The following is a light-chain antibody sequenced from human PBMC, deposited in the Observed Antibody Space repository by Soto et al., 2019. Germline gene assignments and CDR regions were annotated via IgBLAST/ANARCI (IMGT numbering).Light chain of an antibody. J-gene: IGLJ2*01. CDR3: KSYTSSSTLV. CDR1: SSDIGGYNF. Sequence: QSALTQPASVSGSPGQSITISCTGTSSDIGGYNFVSWYQQRPGKAPKLLIYDVSNRPSGVSNRFSGSKSGNTASLTISGLQAEDEADYYCKSYTSSSTLVFGGGTKVTVL. CDR2: DVS. V-gene: IGLV2-14*01.